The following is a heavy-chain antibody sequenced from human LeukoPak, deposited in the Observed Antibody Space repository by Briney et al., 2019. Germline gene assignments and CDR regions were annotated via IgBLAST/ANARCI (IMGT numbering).Heavy chain of an antibody. Sequence: SETLSLTCTVSGASISSYYWSWIRQPPGKGLEWIGHIFYTGSSNYNPSLKSRVTISVDTSKNQFSLKLSSVTAADTAVYYCARIPNYDSSGYYWFDYWGQGTLVTVSS. D-gene: IGHD3-22*01. CDR3: ARIPNYDSSGYYWFDY. V-gene: IGHV4-59*08. CDR2: IFYTGSS. J-gene: IGHJ4*02. CDR1: GASISSYY.